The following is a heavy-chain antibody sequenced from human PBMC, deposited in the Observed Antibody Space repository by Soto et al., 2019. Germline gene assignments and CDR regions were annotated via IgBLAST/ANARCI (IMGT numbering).Heavy chain of an antibody. D-gene: IGHD5-12*01. CDR2: ISGSGGST. V-gene: IGHV3-23*01. Sequence: GGSLRLSCAASGFTFSSYAMSWVRQAPGKGLEWVSAISGSGGSTYYADSVKGRFTISRDNSKKQLYMQMNSLRAEDTAVYYCAKESGYDLEGAMIDYWGQGTLVTVSS. CDR3: AKESGYDLEGAMIDY. CDR1: GFTFSSYA. J-gene: IGHJ4*02.